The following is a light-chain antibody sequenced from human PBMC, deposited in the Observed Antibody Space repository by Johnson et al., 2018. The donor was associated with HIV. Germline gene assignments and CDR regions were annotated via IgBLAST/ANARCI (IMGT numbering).Light chain of an antibody. J-gene: IGLJ1*01. V-gene: IGLV1-51*01. CDR3: GTWDSSLSASYV. CDR2: DNN. CDR1: SSNIGNNR. Sequence: QSVLTQPPSVSAAPGQKVTISCSGSSSNIGNNRVSWYQQLPGTAPKLLIYDNNKRPSGIPDRFSGSKSGTSATLGITGLQTGDEADYYCGTWDSSLSASYVFGTGTKVTVL.